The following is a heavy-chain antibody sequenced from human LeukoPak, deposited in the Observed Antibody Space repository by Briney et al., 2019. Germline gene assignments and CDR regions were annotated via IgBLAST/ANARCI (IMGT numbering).Heavy chain of an antibody. CDR2: IRYDGSNK. V-gene: IGHV3-30*02. CDR3: AGGHTRIWAFDI. J-gene: IGHJ3*02. Sequence: PGGSLRLSCAASGFTFTTYGMHWFRQAPGKGLEWVAFIRYDGSNKYYADSVKGRFTISRDSSKNTLYLQMNSLRAEDTAVYYCAGGHTRIWAFDIWGQGTMVTVSS. D-gene: IGHD1-14*01. CDR1: GFTFTTYG.